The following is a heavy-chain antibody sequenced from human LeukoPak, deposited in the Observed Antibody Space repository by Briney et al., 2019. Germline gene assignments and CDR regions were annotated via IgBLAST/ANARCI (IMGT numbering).Heavy chain of an antibody. J-gene: IGHJ4*02. CDR2: IYYSGST. D-gene: IGHD4-23*01. Sequence: PSETLSLTCTVSGGSISSSSYYWGWIRQPPGKGLEGIGSIYYSGSTYYNPSLKSRVTISVDTSKNQFSLKLSSVTAADTAVYYCARHGVTVVTPNYFDYWGQGTLVTVSS. CDR3: ARHGVTVVTPNYFDY. V-gene: IGHV4-39*01. CDR1: GGSISSSSYY.